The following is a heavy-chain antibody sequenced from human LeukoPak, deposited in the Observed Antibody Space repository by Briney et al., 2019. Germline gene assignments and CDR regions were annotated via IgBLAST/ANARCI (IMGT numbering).Heavy chain of an antibody. D-gene: IGHD2-21*01. Sequence: GGSLRLSCAASGFTFSSYEMNWVRQAPGKGLEWVANIKQDGSEKNYVDSVKGRFTISRDSAKNSLYLQMNSLRAEDTAVYYCASFVVADVWGKGTTVTVSS. V-gene: IGHV3-7*01. J-gene: IGHJ6*04. CDR3: ASFVVADV. CDR1: GFTFSSYE. CDR2: IKQDGSEK.